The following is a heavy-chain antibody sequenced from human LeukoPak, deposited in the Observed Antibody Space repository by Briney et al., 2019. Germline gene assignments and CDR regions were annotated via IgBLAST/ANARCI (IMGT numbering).Heavy chain of an antibody. CDR2: IKQDGSEK. D-gene: IGHD6-6*01. Sequence: GGSLRLSCAASGFTFSSYWMSWVRQAAGKGLEWVANIKQDGSEKYYVDSVKGRFTISRDNAKNSLYLQMNSLRAEDTAVYYCAKVGEYSSSSGAFDIWGQGTMVTVSS. V-gene: IGHV3-7*01. CDR3: AKVGEYSSSSGAFDI. J-gene: IGHJ3*02. CDR1: GFTFSSYW.